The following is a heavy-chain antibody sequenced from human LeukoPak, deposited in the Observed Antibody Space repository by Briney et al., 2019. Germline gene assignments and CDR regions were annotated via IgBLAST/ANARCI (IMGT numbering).Heavy chain of an antibody. D-gene: IGHD3-10*01. CDR1: GFTFSSYG. V-gene: IGHV3-30*02. Sequence: PGGSLRLSCAASGFTFSSYGMHWVRQAPGKGLEWVAFIRYDGSNKYYADSVKGRFTISRDNSKNTLYLQMNNLRAEDTAVYYCAKVSSYGSGSHVDYWGQGTLVTVSS. J-gene: IGHJ4*02. CDR2: IRYDGSNK. CDR3: AKVSSYGSGSHVDY.